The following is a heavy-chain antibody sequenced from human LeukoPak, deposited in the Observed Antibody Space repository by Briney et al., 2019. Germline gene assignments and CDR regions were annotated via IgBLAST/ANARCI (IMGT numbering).Heavy chain of an antibody. CDR2: IYSGGST. D-gene: IGHD5-24*01. J-gene: IGHJ3*02. CDR1: GFTVSSNY. CDR3: ARDGLQDDYDAFDI. V-gene: IGHV3-66*02. Sequence: GGSLRLSCAASGFTVSSNYMSWVRQAPGKGLEWVSVIYSGGSTYYADSVKGRFIISRDNSKNTLYLQMNSLRAEDTAVYYCARDGLQDDYDAFDIWGQGTMVTVSS.